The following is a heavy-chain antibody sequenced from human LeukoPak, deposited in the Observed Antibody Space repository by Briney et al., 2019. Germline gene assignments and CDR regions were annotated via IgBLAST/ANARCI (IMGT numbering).Heavy chain of an antibody. Sequence: PGESLKISCKGSGYSFTSYWIGWVRQMPGKGLEWMGIIYPGDSDTRYSPSFQGQVTISADKSISTAYLQWSSLKASDTAMYYCARQSGEGYYYDSSGYPTAGFDPWGQGTLVTVSS. V-gene: IGHV5-51*01. CDR1: GYSFTSYW. CDR2: IYPGDSDT. CDR3: ARQSGEGYYYDSSGYPTAGFDP. J-gene: IGHJ5*02. D-gene: IGHD3-22*01.